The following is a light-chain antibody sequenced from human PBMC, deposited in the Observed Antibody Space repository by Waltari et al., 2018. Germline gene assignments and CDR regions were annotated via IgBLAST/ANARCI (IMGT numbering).Light chain of an antibody. CDR3: QTGGHGTWV. CDR1: SGHSINI. J-gene: IGLJ3*02. V-gene: IGLV4-69*01. Sequence: QLVLTQSPSASASLGASVKLTCTLSSGHSINIVAWHQQQPEKGPRYLMKVNSDGSHSKGDVIPDRFSGSSSGAERYLTISSLQSEDEADYYCQTGGHGTWVFGGGTKLTVL. CDR2: VNSDGSH.